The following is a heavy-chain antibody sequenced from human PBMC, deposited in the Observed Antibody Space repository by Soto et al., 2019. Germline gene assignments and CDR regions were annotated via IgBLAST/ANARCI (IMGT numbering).Heavy chain of an antibody. V-gene: IGHV3-23*01. CDR1: GFTFSSYA. CDR3: VREGRGSFDF. D-gene: IGHD5-12*01. J-gene: IGHJ3*01. CDR2: ISATGGST. Sequence: GGSLRLSCAASGFTFSSYAMTWVRQAPGKGLEWVSTISATGGSTHYADSVQGRFTISRDNSKNTLSLQMSSLTADDTAIYYCVREGRGSFDFWGRGTMVTVSS.